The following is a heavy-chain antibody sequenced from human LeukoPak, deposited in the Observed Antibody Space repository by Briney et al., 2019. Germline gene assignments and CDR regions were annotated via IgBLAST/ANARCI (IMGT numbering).Heavy chain of an antibody. CDR3: ARDALIEGYCSGGSCSDWYFDL. V-gene: IGHV4-31*03. J-gene: IGHJ2*01. CDR2: IYYSGST. Sequence: SETLSLTCTVSGGSISSSSYYWGWIRQPPGKGLEWIGYIYYSGSTYYNPSLKSRVTISVDTSKNQFSLKLSSVTAADTAVYYCARDALIEGYCSGGSCSDWYFDLWGRGTLVTVSS. D-gene: IGHD2-15*01. CDR1: GGSISSSSYY.